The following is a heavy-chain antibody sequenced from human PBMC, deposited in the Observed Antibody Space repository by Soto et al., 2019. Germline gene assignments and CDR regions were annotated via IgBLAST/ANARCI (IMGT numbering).Heavy chain of an antibody. D-gene: IGHD3-3*01. V-gene: IGHV4-38-2*01. J-gene: IGHJ4*02. Sequence: PSETLSLTCAVSGYSISSGYYWGWIRQPPGKGLEWIGSIYHSGSTYYNPSLKSRVTISVDTSKNQFSLKLSSVTAADTAVYYCARVGTIFGVVTAKVFDYWGQGTLVTVSS. CDR2: IYHSGST. CDR3: ARVGTIFGVVTAKVFDY. CDR1: GYSISSGYY.